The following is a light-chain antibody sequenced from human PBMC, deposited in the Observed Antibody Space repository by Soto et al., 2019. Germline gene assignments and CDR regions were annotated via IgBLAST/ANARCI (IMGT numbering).Light chain of an antibody. Sequence: QPVLTQSPSASASLGASVKLTRTLSSGHSSYAIAWHQQQPEKGPRYLMKLNSDGSHSKGDEIPDRFLGSSSGAERYLTISSLQSEDEADYYCQTWGSGIRVVFGGGTKLTVL. CDR1: SGHSSYA. CDR2: LNSDGSH. J-gene: IGLJ2*01. CDR3: QTWGSGIRVV. V-gene: IGLV4-69*01.